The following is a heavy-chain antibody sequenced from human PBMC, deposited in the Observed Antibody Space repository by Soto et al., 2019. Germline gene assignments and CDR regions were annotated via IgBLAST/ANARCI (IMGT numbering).Heavy chain of an antibody. CDR1: GFTFSSYS. CDR3: ATEKHYFDTGGYYY. J-gene: IGHJ4*02. V-gene: IGHV3-21*01. Sequence: EVQLVESGGGLVKPGGSLRLSCAASGFTFSSYSMNWVRQAPGKGLEWVSSISSSSSYIYYADSVKGRFTISRDNAKNSLYLQMNGLRAEDTAVYYCATEKHYFDTGGYYYWGQGTLVTVSS. CDR2: ISSSSSYI. D-gene: IGHD3-22*01.